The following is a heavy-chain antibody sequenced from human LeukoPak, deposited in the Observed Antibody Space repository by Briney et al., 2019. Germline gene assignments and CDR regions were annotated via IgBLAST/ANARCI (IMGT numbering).Heavy chain of an antibody. V-gene: IGHV4-34*01. CDR2: INHSGST. CDR3: ATRVATNYYYGMDV. Sequence: SETLSLTCAVYGGSFSGYYWSWIRQPPGKGLEWIGEINHSGSTNYNPSLKSRVTISVDTSKNQFSLKLSSVTAADTAVYYCATRVATNYYYGMDVWGQGTTVTVSS. D-gene: IGHD5-12*01. CDR1: GGSFSGYY. J-gene: IGHJ6*02.